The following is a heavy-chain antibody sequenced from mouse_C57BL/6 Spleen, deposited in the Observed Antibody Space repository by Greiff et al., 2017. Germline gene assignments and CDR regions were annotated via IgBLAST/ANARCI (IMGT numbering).Heavy chain of an antibody. Sequence: EVQLQQSGPELVKPGASVKISCKASGYSFTDYNMNWVKQSNGKSLEWIGVINPNYGTTSYNQKFKGKATLTVDQSSSTAYMQLKSLTSEDSAVYYCAREGYYGSSLNWYFDVWGTGTTVTVSS. V-gene: IGHV1-39*01. CDR2: INPNYGTT. D-gene: IGHD1-1*01. J-gene: IGHJ1*03. CDR3: AREGYYGSSLNWYFDV. CDR1: GYSFTDYN.